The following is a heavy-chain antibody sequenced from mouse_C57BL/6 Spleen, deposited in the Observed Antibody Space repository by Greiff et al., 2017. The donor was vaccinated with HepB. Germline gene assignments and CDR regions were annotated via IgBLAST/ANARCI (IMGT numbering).Heavy chain of an antibody. J-gene: IGHJ4*01. CDR1: GYTFTSYW. D-gene: IGHD2-1*01. V-gene: IGHV1-52*01. CDR2: IDPSDSET. CDR3: ARRGFYGNNYAMDY. Sequence: VQLQQSGAELVRPGSSVKLSCKASGYTFTSYWMHWVKQRPIQGLEWIGNIDPSDSETHYNQKFKDKATLTVDKSSSTAYMQLSSLTSEDSAVYYCARRGFYGNNYAMDYWGQGTSVTVSS.